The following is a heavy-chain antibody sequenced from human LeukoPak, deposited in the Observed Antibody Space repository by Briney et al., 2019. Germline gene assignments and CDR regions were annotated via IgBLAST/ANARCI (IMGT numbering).Heavy chain of an antibody. J-gene: IGHJ3*02. CDR2: INYSGST. V-gene: IGHV4-39*01. CDR1: GGSVSSTTYF. Sequence: SETLSLTCTVSGGSVSSTTYFWSWIRQPPGKGLEWIASINYSGSTYYNPSLKSRVTISVDTSENQFSLKLSSVTAADTAVYYCASGRGLYSFYAFDIWGQGTMVTVSS. D-gene: IGHD5-18*01. CDR3: ASGRGLYSFYAFDI.